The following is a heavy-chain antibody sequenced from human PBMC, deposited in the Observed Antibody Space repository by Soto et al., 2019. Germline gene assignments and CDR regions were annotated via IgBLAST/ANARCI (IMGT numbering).Heavy chain of an antibody. CDR1: GFIFSNYA. V-gene: IGHV3-23*01. CDR2: VTSRGDTT. D-gene: IGHD3-16*01. CDR3: AKDRLGGGLDY. Sequence: EVQLLQSGGGLVQPGGSLGLSCAASGFIFSNYAMNWVRQAPGKGLEWVSIVTSRGDTTYYADSVKGRFTISRDNSKNTLYLQVNSLTAEDTAVYYCAKDRLGGGLDYWGQGTLVSVSS. J-gene: IGHJ4*02.